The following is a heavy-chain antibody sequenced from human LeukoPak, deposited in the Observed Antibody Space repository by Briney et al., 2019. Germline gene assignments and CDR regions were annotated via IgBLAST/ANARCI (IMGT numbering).Heavy chain of an antibody. D-gene: IGHD3-22*01. J-gene: IGHJ4*02. V-gene: IGHV3-23*01. CDR1: GFTFRSYG. CDR2: ITGIGDST. Sequence: GGSLRPSCEAAGFTFRSYGMGWVRQSPGKGLEWVSGITGIGDSTYYADSVKGRFTISRDNSKNTLYLQMNSLRAEDTAVYYCAKFDSSGYPRAPLGYWGQGTLVTVSS. CDR3: AKFDSSGYPRAPLGY.